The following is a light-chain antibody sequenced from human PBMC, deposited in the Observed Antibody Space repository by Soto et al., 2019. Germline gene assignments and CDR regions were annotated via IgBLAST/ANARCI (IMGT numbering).Light chain of an antibody. V-gene: IGLV3-21*02. CDR3: QVWDSTYDHYV. J-gene: IGLJ1*01. CDR1: NIGGKS. CDR2: DHG. Sequence: SYELTQPTSVSVAPGQTAKITCGGNNIGGKSLHWYQQKPGQAPVLVVYDHGDRPSGIPERFSGSNSGNTATLTISRVEAGDEADYYCQVWDSTYDHYVFGTGTKVTVL.